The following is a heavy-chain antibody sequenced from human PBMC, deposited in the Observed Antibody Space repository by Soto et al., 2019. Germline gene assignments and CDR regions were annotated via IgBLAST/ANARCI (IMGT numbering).Heavy chain of an antibody. CDR3: ARANFNYDILTGYFYGMDV. Sequence: PSETLSLTCTVSGGSTSSYYWSWIRQPPGKGLEWIGYIYYSGSTNYNPSLKSRVTISVDTSKNQFSLKLSSVTAADTAVYYCARANFNYDILTGYFYGMDVWGQGTTVTVSS. D-gene: IGHD3-9*01. CDR1: GGSTSSYY. CDR2: IYYSGST. J-gene: IGHJ6*02. V-gene: IGHV4-59*01.